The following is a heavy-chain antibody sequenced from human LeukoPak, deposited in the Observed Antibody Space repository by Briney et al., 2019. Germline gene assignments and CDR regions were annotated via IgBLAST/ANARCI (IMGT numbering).Heavy chain of an antibody. D-gene: IGHD4-11*01. Sequence: SQTLSLTCTVSGGSISSGDYYWSWIRQPPGKGLEWIGYIYYSGSTYYNPSLKSRVTISVDTSKNQFSLKLSSVTAADTAVYYCAREQALYSNYGVYYYYGMDVWAKGPRSPSP. CDR3: AREQALYSNYGVYYYYGMDV. J-gene: IGHJ6*02. V-gene: IGHV4-30-4*01. CDR2: IYYSGST. CDR1: GGSISSGDYY.